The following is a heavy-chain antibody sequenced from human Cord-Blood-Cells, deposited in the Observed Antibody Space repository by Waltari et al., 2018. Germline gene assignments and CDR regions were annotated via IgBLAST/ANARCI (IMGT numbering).Heavy chain of an antibody. J-gene: IGHJ4*02. D-gene: IGHD2-2*02. CDR3: AREHCSSTSCYIDY. CDR2: ISSSSSYI. Sequence: EVQLVESGGGLVKPGGSLRLSCAASGFTFSSFRMNWVRKAPGKGLEWVSSISSSSSYIYYAASVKGRFTISRDNAKNSLYLQMNSLRAEDMAVYYCAREHCSSTSCYIDYWGQGTLVTVSS. CDR1: GFTFSSFR. V-gene: IGHV3-21*01.